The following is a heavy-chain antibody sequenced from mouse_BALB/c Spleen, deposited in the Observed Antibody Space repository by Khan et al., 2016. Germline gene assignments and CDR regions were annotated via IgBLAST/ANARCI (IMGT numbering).Heavy chain of an antibody. D-gene: IGHD1-2*01. CDR2: IDPANGDT. CDR3: TTTAAYVDY. V-gene: IGHV14-3*02. Sequence: VQLQQSGAELVRPGASVKLSCTVSGFNIEDTYIHWVKQRPEQGLEWIGRIDPANGDTKFDPKFQGKDIIAADTSSNTAYLQLSSLTSEDTAVYYCTTTAAYVDYWGQGTTLTVSS. J-gene: IGHJ2*01. CDR1: GFNIEDTY.